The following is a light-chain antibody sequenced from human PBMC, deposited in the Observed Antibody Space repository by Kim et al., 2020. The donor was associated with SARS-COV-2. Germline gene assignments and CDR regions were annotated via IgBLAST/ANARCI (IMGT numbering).Light chain of an antibody. CDR2: GTS. J-gene: IGKJ4*01. V-gene: IGKV3-15*01. CDR1: QSVNSY. CDR3: QQYNNWPLT. Sequence: SPWERATPYRRASQSVNSYLAGYQQKHGQTPRLLIYGTSTRATGIPARFSGSGSGTELTLTISSLQSEDFAVYYCQQYNNWPLTFGGGTKVDIK.